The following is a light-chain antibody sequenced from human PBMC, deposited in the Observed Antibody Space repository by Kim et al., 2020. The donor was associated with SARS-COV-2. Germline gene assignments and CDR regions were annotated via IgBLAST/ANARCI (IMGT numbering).Light chain of an antibody. CDR3: QQYGSSPQCT. Sequence: SPGERATLSCRASQSVSSSYLAWYQQKPGQAPRLLIFGASSRATGIPDRFSGSGSGTDSTLTISRLEPEDFAVYYCQQYGSSPQCTFGQGTKLEI. CDR2: GAS. J-gene: IGKJ2*02. CDR1: QSVSSSY. V-gene: IGKV3-20*01.